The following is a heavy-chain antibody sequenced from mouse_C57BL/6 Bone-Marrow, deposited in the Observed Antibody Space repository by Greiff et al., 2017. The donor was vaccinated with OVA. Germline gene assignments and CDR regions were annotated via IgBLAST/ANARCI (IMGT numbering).Heavy chain of an antibody. CDR1: GYTFTSYW. Sequence: VQLQQPGAELVRPGSSVKLSCKASGYTFTSYWMHWVKQRPIQGLEWIGNIDPSDSETPYNQKFKDKATLTVDKSSSTAYMQLSSLTSEDSAVYYWARSPTTVVATNVDYWGQGTTLTVSS. D-gene: IGHD1-1*01. V-gene: IGHV1-52*01. CDR2: IDPSDSET. CDR3: ARSPTTVVATNVDY. J-gene: IGHJ2*01.